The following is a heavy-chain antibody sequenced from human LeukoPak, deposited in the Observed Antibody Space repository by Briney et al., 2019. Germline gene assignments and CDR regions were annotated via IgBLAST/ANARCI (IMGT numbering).Heavy chain of an antibody. CDR2: ISSSSSYI. CDR1: GFTFSSYV. D-gene: IGHD4-11*01. CDR3: ARDGDYIGWIAPDYYYYYMDV. V-gene: IGHV3-21*01. J-gene: IGHJ6*03. Sequence: GGSLRLSCAASGFTFSSYVMHWVRQAPGKGLEWVSSISSSSSYIYYADSVKGRFTISRDNAKNSLYLQMNSLRAEDTAVYYCARDGDYIGWIAPDYYYYYMDVWGKGTTVTVSS.